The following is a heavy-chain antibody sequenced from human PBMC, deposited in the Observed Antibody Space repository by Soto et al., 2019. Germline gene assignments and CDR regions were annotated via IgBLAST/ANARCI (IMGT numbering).Heavy chain of an antibody. V-gene: IGHV4-34*01. CDR3: ARGEPRFMEWLLLSEYFDP. CDR2: INHSGST. J-gene: IGHJ5*02. D-gene: IGHD3-3*01. CDR1: GGSFSSYY. Sequence: QVQLQQWGAGLLKPSETLSLTCAVYGGSFSSYYWSWIRQPPGKGLEWIGVINHSGSTNYDPSLKSPVTLSIDTSKNQVSMTWSSVTAAYTAVYYCARGEPRFMEWLLLSEYFDPWCQGTLGTVSS.